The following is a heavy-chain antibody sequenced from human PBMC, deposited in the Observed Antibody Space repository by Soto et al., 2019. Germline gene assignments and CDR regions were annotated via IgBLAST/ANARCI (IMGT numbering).Heavy chain of an antibody. J-gene: IGHJ2*01. CDR3: AGDGPHSCGGECYPFVL. D-gene: IGHD2-21*01. Sequence: QVQLVESGGGVVQPGRSLRLSCAASGFTFSSYAMHWVRQAPGKGLEWVAVISYDGSNKYYADSVKGRFTISRDNSKDTLYLQMDSPEAEDKAGYFCAGDGPHSCGGECYPFVLWGRGTLVTVSS. V-gene: IGHV3-30-3*01. CDR1: GFTFSSYA. CDR2: ISYDGSNK.